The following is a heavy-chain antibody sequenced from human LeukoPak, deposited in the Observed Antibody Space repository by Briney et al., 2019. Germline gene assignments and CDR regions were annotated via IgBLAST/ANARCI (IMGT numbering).Heavy chain of an antibody. V-gene: IGHV4-59*08. J-gene: IGHJ4*02. D-gene: IGHD5-12*01. Sequence: SETLSLTCTVSGGSISTYYWSWIRQPPGKGLEWIGYIHYSGTTNYNSSLKNRVTISLDTSKNQFSLNLGSVTAADTAVYFCARMGGYSGYATHWGQGTLVTVSS. CDR3: ARMGGYSGYATH. CDR1: GGSISTYY. CDR2: IHYSGTT.